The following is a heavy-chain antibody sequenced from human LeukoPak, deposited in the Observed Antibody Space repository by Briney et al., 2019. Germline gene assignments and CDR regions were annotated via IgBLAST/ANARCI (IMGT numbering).Heavy chain of an antibody. V-gene: IGHV1-18*01. CDR3: ARDRDYGDYNTQDLFVY. CDR1: GYTFTSYG. CDR2: ISAYDGNT. Sequence: ASVKVSCKASGYTFTSYGISWVRQAPGQGLEWMGWISAYDGNTNYAQKLQGRVTMTTDTSTSTAYMELRSLRSDDTAVYYCARDRDYGDYNTQDLFVYWGQGTLVTVSS. J-gene: IGHJ4*02. D-gene: IGHD4-17*01.